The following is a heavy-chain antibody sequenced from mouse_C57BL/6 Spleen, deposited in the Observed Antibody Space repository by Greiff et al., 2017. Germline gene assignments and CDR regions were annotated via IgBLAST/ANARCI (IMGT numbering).Heavy chain of an antibody. V-gene: IGHV1-69*01. CDR1: GYTFTSYW. CDR3: AILLRSPWGFAD. J-gene: IGHJ3*01. D-gene: IGHD1-1*01. Sequence: QVQLQQPGAELVMPGASVKLSCKASGYTFTSYWMHWVKQRPGQGLEWIGEIDPSDSYTNYNQKFKGKSTLTVDKSSSTAYMQLSSLTSEDSAVYYCAILLRSPWGFADGGKGTLVTVSA. CDR2: IDPSDSYT.